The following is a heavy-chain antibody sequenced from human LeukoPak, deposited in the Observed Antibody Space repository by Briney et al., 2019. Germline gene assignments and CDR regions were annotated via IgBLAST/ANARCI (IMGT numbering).Heavy chain of an antibody. Sequence: GASVKVSCKASGYTFTSYYMHWVRQAPGQGLEWMGIINPSGGSTSYAQKFQGRVTMTRDTSTSTVYMELSSLRSEDTAVYYCARGNRIAAAGTFIYYFDYWGQGTLVTVSS. CDR1: GYTFTSYY. CDR3: ARGNRIAAAGTFIYYFDY. CDR2: INPSGGST. D-gene: IGHD6-13*01. V-gene: IGHV1-46*01. J-gene: IGHJ4*02.